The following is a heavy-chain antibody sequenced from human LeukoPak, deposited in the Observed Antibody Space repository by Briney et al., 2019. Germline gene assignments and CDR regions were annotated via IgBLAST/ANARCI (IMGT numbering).Heavy chain of an antibody. J-gene: IGHJ4*02. CDR3: ARADCSSTSCQYYFDY. CDR2: IYYSGST. CDR1: GGSISSYY. V-gene: IGHV4-59*01. Sequence: SETLSLTCTVSGGSISSYYWSWIRQPPGKGLEWIGYIYYSGSTNYNPSLKSRVTISVGTSKNQFSLKLSSVTAADTAVYYCARADCSSTSCQYYFDYWGQGTLVTVSS. D-gene: IGHD2-2*01.